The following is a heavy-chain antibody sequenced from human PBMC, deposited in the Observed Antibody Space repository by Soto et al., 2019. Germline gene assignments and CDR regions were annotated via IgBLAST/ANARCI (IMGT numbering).Heavy chain of an antibody. D-gene: IGHD3-10*01. J-gene: IGHJ4*02. Sequence: SETLSLTCAVSGGSISSSNWWSWVRQPPGKGLEWIGEINHSGSTNYNPSLKSRVTISVDTSKNQFSLKLSSVTAADTAVYYCARGRLLWFGELLYNYWGQGTLVTVSS. CDR1: GGSISSSNW. CDR2: INHSGST. V-gene: IGHV4-4*02. CDR3: ARGRLLWFGELLYNY.